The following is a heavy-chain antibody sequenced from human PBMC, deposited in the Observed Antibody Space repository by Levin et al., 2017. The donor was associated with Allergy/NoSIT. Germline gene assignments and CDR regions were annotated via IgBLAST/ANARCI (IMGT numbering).Heavy chain of an antibody. CDR1: DYSIGNGYH. V-gene: IGHV4-38-2*01. CDR3: TRGYCSVTKCHAGRGVFDF. CDR2: ISHSGST. Sequence: SQTLSLTCAVSDYSIGNGYHWGWIRQPPGKGLEWIGTISHSGSTYYNASLKSRLTMSVDTSKNQFSLKLSSVTAADTAMYYCTRGYCSVTKCHAGRGVFDFWGQGILVIVSS. D-gene: IGHD2-15*01. J-gene: IGHJ4*02.